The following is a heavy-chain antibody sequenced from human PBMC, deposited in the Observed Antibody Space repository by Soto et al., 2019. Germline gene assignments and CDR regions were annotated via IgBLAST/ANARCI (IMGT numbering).Heavy chain of an antibody. J-gene: IGHJ4*02. D-gene: IGHD3-22*01. CDR3: AGGGYYDSSGTKFDY. Sequence: SETRSRTWTVSGGSISSGVYYGSWIRQHPGKGLEWIGYIYYSGSTYYNPSLKSRVTISVDTSKNQFSLKLSSVTAADTAVYYCAGGGYYDSSGTKFDYWGQGTLVTVSS. CDR1: GGSISSGVYY. CDR2: IYYSGST. V-gene: IGHV4-31*02.